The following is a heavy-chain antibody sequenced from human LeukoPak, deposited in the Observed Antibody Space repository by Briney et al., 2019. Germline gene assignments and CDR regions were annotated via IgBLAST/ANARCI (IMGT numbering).Heavy chain of an antibody. V-gene: IGHV3-23*01. CDR3: AKGSASSWYLLSFWYFDL. J-gene: IGHJ2*01. CDR2: ISGSGGTT. D-gene: IGHD6-13*01. Sequence: GGSLRLSCAASGITFSSYAMSWVRQAPGKGLEWVSTISGSGGTTYYTDSVKGRFTISRDNSKNTLYLQMNSLRAEDTAVYYCAKGSASSWYLLSFWYFDLWGRGTPVTVSS. CDR1: GITFSSYA.